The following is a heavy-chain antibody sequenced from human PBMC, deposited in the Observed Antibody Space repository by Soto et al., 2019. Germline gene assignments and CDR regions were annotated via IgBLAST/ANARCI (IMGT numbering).Heavy chain of an antibody. CDR1: GVSFSGYY. D-gene: IGHD3-22*01. Sequence: PSETLSLTCAVYGVSFSGYYWSWIRQPPGKGLEWIGEINHSGSTNYNPSLKSRVTISVDTSKNQFSLKLSSVTAADTAVYYCARGVAIYYYDSSGYYYSYWGQGTLVTVSS. J-gene: IGHJ4*02. V-gene: IGHV4-34*01. CDR2: INHSGST. CDR3: ARGVAIYYYDSSGYYYSY.